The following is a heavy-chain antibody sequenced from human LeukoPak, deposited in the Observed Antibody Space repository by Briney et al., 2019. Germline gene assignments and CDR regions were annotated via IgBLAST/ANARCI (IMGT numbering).Heavy chain of an antibody. J-gene: IGHJ3*02. CDR2: MNPNSGNT. V-gene: IGHV1-8*03. CDR3: ARGGIMISFGGVYVFDI. D-gene: IGHD3-16*01. Sequence: ASVKVSCKASGYTFTSYDINWVRQATGQGLEWMGWMNPNSGNTGYAQKFQGRVTITRNTSISTAYMELSSLRSEDTAVYYFARGGIMISFGGVYVFDIWGQGTMVTVSS. CDR1: GYTFTSYD.